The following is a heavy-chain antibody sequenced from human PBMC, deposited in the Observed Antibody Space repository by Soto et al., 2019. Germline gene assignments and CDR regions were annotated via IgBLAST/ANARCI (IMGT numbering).Heavy chain of an antibody. J-gene: IGHJ4*02. CDR1: GYTFTSYA. Sequence: QVQLVQSGAEVKKPGASVRVSCKASGYTFTSYAMDWVRQAPGQRLEWMGWINTGNGNTEYSQKFQGRVAITRDTSARTIYMGARRLASEDTAVYYCARGGIAVAGRTYWGQGTLVAVSS. D-gene: IGHD6-13*01. CDR2: INTGNGNT. V-gene: IGHV1-3*04. CDR3: ARGGIAVAGRTY.